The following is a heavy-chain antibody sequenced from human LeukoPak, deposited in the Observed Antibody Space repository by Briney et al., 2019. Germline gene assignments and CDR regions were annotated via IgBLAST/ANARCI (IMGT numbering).Heavy chain of an antibody. CDR3: AKDGDSSGFDLSY. V-gene: IGHV3-30*02. Sequence: GESLKISCTASGFIFSSYGMHWVRQAPGKGLEWVAFIRYDGSTQNYADSVKGRFTISRDNSKNTLYLQMNTLRAEDTAVYYCAKDGDSSGFDLSYWGQGTLVTVSS. J-gene: IGHJ4*02. CDR1: GFIFSSYG. D-gene: IGHD3-22*01. CDR2: IRYDGSTQ.